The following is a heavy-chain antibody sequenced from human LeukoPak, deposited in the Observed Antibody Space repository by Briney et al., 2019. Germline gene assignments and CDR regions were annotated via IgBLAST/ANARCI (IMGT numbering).Heavy chain of an antibody. J-gene: IGHJ4*02. CDR2: IYTSGST. CDR1: GGSISSYY. CDR3: ARERPSTYYYDSSGYPGGRYFDY. D-gene: IGHD3-22*01. Sequence: SETLSLTCTVSGGSISSYYWSWIRQPAGKGLEWIGRIYTSGSTNYNPSLKSRVTISVDKSKNQFSLKLSSVTAAPTAVYYCARERPSTYYYDSSGYPGGRYFDYWGQGTLVTVSS. V-gene: IGHV4-4*07.